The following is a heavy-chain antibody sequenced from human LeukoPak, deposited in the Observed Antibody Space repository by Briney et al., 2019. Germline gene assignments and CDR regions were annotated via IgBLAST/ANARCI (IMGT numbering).Heavy chain of an antibody. CDR3: ARYSSGWYQYNWFDP. V-gene: IGHV1-18*01. J-gene: IGHJ5*01. CDR2: ISVYNGNT. CDR1: GYIFTSYG. D-gene: IGHD6-19*01. Sequence: ASVKVSCKASGYIFTSYGISWVRQAPGQGLEWMGWISVYNGNTNYAQRFQGRVTMTTDTSTSTAYMELRSLRSDDTAVYYCARYSSGWYQYNWFDPWGQGTTVTVSS.